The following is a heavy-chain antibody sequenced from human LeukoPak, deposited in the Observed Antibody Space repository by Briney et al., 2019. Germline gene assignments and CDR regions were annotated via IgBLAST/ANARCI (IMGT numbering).Heavy chain of an antibody. D-gene: IGHD3-9*01. CDR1: GGTFSSYA. Sequence: SVKVSCKASGGTFSSYAISWVRQAPGQGLEWMGRIIPIFGIANYAQKFQGRVTITADKSTSTAYMELSSLRSEDTAVYYCARGAYYDILTGLLDYWGQGTLVTVSS. CDR3: ARGAYYDILTGLLDY. J-gene: IGHJ4*02. V-gene: IGHV1-69*04. CDR2: IIPIFGIA.